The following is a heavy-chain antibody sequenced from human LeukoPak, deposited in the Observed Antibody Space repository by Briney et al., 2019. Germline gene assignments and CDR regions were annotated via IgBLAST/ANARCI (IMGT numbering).Heavy chain of an antibody. Sequence: ASVKVSCKASGYTFTGYYMHWVRQAPGQGLEWMGWINPNSGGTNYAQKFQGRVTMTRDTSISTAYMELSRLRSDDTAVYYCARGRTDYYESSGSFPVLGHWGQGTLVTVSS. D-gene: IGHD3-22*01. CDR2: INPNSGGT. J-gene: IGHJ4*02. V-gene: IGHV1-2*02. CDR3: ARGRTDYYESSGSFPVLGH. CDR1: GYTFTGYY.